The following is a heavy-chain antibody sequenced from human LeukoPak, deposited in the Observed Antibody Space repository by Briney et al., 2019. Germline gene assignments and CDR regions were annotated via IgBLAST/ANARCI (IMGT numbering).Heavy chain of an antibody. CDR3: ARVAIKDIVVVVDAQDY. V-gene: IGHV3-11*01. CDR1: GFTFSDYY. Sequence: GGSLRLSCAASGFTFSDYYMSWIRQAPGKGLEWVSYISSSGSTIYYADSVKGRFTISRDNAKNSLYLQMNSLRAEDTAVYYCARVAIKDIVVVVDAQDYWGQGTLVTVSS. CDR2: ISSSGSTI. D-gene: IGHD2-15*01. J-gene: IGHJ4*02.